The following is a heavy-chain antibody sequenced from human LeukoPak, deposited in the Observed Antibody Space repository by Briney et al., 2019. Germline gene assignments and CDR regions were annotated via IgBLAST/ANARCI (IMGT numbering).Heavy chain of an antibody. D-gene: IGHD3-10*01. CDR3: AKAMVRGVIISDWFDP. CDR1: GFTVSSNY. V-gene: IGHV3-53*05. J-gene: IGHJ5*02. CDR2: IYSGGST. Sequence: GGSLRLSCAASGFTVSSNYMSWVRQAPGKGLEWVSLIYSGGSTYYADSVKGRFTISRDNAKNSLYLQMNSLRAEDTALYYCAKAMVRGVIISDWFDPWGQGTLVTVSS.